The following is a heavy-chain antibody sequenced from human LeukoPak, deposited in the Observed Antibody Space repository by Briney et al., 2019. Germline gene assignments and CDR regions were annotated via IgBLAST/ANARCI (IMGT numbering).Heavy chain of an antibody. V-gene: IGHV4-4*07. J-gene: IGHJ5*02. CDR3: ARGNANYYGSGSYYGENWFDP. CDR2: IYTSGST. D-gene: IGHD3-10*01. Sequence: SETLSLTCTVSGGSISSYYWSWIRQPAGKGLEWIGRIYTSGSTNYNPSLKSRVTMSVDTSKNQFSLKLSSVTAADTAVYYCARGNANYYGSGSYYGENWFDPWGQGTLVTVSS. CDR1: GGSISSYY.